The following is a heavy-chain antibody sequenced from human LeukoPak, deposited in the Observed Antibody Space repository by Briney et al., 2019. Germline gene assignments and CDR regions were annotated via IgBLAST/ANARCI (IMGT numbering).Heavy chain of an antibody. J-gene: IGHJ4*02. D-gene: IGHD6-19*01. CDR1: GYTFTSSD. CDR2: MKPNSGNT. CDR3: ARGRGESSGPGFDY. Sequence: ASVRVSCKASGYTFTSSDIYWVRQATGQGLEWMGWMKPNSGNTGYAQKFQGRVTMTRNTSISTAYMELSSLRSEDTAVYYCARGRGESSGPGFDYWGQGILVTVSS. V-gene: IGHV1-8*01.